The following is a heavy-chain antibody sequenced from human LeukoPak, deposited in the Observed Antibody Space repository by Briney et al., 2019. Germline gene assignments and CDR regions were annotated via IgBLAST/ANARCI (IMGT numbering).Heavy chain of an antibody. CDR3: AKAGSGYSYFDH. Sequence: GGSLRLSCAASGFIFSGYAMSWVRQAPGQGLEWVSGIRGGGGSTYYADSVKGRFAISRDNSKNRLSLQRHSQRAEDTAVYYCAKAGSGYSYFDHWGQGTLVTVSS. CDR2: IRGGGGST. J-gene: IGHJ4*02. V-gene: IGHV3-23*01. CDR1: GFIFSGYA. D-gene: IGHD3-22*01.